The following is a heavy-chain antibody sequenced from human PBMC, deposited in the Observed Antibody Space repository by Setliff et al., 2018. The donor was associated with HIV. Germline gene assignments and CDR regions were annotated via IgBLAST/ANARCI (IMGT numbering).Heavy chain of an antibody. CDR2: VYHSGST. Sequence: SETLSLTCSVSGNSTSSSSHYWGWIRQPPGKGLEWIGSVYHSGSTHYNPSLKSRVTISVDTSKNQFSLKLTSVTAADTAVYYCARHGIVVMIAIPNWFDPWGQGTLVTVSS. D-gene: IGHD2-21*01. J-gene: IGHJ5*02. CDR3: ARHGIVVMIAIPNWFDP. CDR1: GNSTSSSSHY. V-gene: IGHV4-39*01.